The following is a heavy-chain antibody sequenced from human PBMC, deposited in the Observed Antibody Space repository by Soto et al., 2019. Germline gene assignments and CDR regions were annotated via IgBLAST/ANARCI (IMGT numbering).Heavy chain of an antibody. Sequence: GGSLRLSCAASGFTFSSYSMNWVRQAPGKGLEWVSSISSSSSYIYYADSVKGRFTISRDNAKNSLYLQMNSLRAEDTAVYYCARDRSENYYDSSGHVDAFDIWGQGTMVTVSS. CDR3: ARDRSENYYDSSGHVDAFDI. CDR2: ISSSSSYI. CDR1: GFTFSSYS. J-gene: IGHJ3*02. D-gene: IGHD3-22*01. V-gene: IGHV3-21*01.